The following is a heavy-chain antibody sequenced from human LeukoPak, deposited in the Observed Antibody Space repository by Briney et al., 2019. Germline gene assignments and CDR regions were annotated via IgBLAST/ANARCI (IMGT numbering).Heavy chain of an antibody. Sequence: SETLSLTCAVYSGSFSGYYWSWIRQPPGKGLEWIGEINHSGSTNYNPSLKSRVTISVDTSKNQFSLKLSSVTAADTAVYYCARAGDCSGGSCYSGVRGYWGQGTLVTVSS. CDR1: SGSFSGYY. J-gene: IGHJ4*02. D-gene: IGHD2-15*01. CDR3: ARAGDCSGGSCYSGVRGY. V-gene: IGHV4-34*01. CDR2: INHSGST.